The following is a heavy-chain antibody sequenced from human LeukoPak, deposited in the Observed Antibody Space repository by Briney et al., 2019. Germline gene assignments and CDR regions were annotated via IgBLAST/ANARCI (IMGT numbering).Heavy chain of an antibody. CDR3: AGSYSNYKVDY. Sequence: PGGSLRLSCAASGFTFSNAWMNWVRQAPGKGLEWIGEISHSGSTNYNPSLKSRVTISVDTSKNQFSLKLSSVTAADTAVYYCAGSYSNYKVDYWGQGTLVTVSS. J-gene: IGHJ4*02. CDR2: ISHSGST. D-gene: IGHD4-11*01. V-gene: IGHV4-34*08. CDR1: GFTFSNAW.